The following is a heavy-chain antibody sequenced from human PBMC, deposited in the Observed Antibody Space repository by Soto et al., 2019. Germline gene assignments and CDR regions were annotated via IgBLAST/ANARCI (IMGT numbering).Heavy chain of an antibody. CDR1: GFTFSSYA. V-gene: IGHV3-23*01. CDR2: ISGSGGST. Sequence: WGSLRLSCAASGFTFSSYAMSWVRQAPGKGLEWVSDISGSGGSTYYADYVKGRFTISRDNSKNTLYLQMNSLRAADTAVYYCAKARYGGNSEAHAFYFDYWGQGTLVTVSS. J-gene: IGHJ4*02. D-gene: IGHD4-17*01. CDR3: AKARYGGNSEAHAFYFDY.